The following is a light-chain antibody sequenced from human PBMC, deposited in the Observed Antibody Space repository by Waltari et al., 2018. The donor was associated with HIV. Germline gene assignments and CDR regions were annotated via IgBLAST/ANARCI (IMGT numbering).Light chain of an antibody. CDR2: AAS. CDR3: LQSYTSPLT. J-gene: IGKJ3*01. CDR1: QSISTY. V-gene: IGKV1-39*01. Sequence: DIQMTQSTSSLSASVGDRVTIACRASQSISTYLNWYQLKPGKVPKLLISAASTLQSGVPSRFSGSGSGTDFTLTLSSLQPEDFATYYCLQSYTSPLTFGPGTKVEIK.